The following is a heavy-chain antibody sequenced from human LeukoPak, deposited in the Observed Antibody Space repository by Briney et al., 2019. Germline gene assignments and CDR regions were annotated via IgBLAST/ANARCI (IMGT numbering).Heavy chain of an antibody. CDR3: ARQDSSGYHFFDY. V-gene: IGHV3-7*04. CDR2: IKQDAGEK. D-gene: IGHD3-22*01. Sequence: GGSLRLSCAASGFMFSDYWMSWVRQAPGKGLEWVANIKQDAGEKYYVDSVKGRFTISRDNAKNSLFLQMNSLRAEDTAVYYCARQDSSGYHFFDYWGQGTLVTVSS. CDR1: GFMFSDYW. J-gene: IGHJ4*02.